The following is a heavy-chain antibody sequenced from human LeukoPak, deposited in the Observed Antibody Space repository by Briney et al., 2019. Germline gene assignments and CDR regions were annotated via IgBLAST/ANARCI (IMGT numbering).Heavy chain of an antibody. CDR1: GGSIRGYY. CDR3: AREGVAAAGAFDN. J-gene: IGHJ4*02. Sequence: SETLSLTCTVSGGSIRGYYWSWLRQPPGKGLEWVAHMYYSGSSKYKPYLKSRATISRDTSKNQFSLKLTSVTVADTAVYFCAREGVAAAGAFDNWGQGTLVTVSA. CDR2: MYYSGSS. D-gene: IGHD6-13*01. V-gene: IGHV4-59*01.